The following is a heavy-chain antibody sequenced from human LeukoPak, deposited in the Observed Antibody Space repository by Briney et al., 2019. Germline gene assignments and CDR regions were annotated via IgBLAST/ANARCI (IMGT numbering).Heavy chain of an antibody. CDR1: GFTFSSYA. D-gene: IGHD2/OR15-2a*01. V-gene: IGHV3-23*01. Sequence: GGSLRLSCAASGFTFSSYAMSWARQAPGKGLEWVSGISGSDGSTNYADSVKGRFTISRENSKNTLYLQMNSLRAEDTAVYYCAKDSAKKYDDYWGQGTLVTVSP. J-gene: IGHJ4*02. CDR3: AKDSAKKYDDY. CDR2: ISGSDGST.